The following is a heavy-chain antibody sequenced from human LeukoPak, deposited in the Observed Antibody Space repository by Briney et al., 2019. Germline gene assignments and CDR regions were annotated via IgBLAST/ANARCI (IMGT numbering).Heavy chain of an antibody. D-gene: IGHD1-14*01. V-gene: IGHV3-74*01. Sequence: PGGSLRLSCAAPGFTFSSYWMHWVRQAPGRGLVWVSRINSDGSSTSYADSVKGRFTISRDNAKNTLYLQMNSLRAEDTAVYYCATGQGHGMDVWGQGTTVTVSS. CDR1: GFTFSSYW. CDR2: INSDGSST. CDR3: ATGQGHGMDV. J-gene: IGHJ6*02.